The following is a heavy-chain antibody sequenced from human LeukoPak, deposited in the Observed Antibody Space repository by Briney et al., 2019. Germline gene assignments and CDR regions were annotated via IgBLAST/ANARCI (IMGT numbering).Heavy chain of an antibody. CDR1: GGSFSGYY. D-gene: IGHD3-10*01. J-gene: IGHJ4*02. CDR3: ARVNPSYYGSGSYIDD. CDR2: IYYSGST. Sequence: PSETLSLTCAVYGGSFSGYYWSWIRQPPGKGLEWIGYIYYSGSTNYNPSLKSRVTISVDTSKNQFSLKLSSVTAADTAVYFCARVNPSYYGSGSYIDDWGQGTLVTVSS. V-gene: IGHV4-59*01.